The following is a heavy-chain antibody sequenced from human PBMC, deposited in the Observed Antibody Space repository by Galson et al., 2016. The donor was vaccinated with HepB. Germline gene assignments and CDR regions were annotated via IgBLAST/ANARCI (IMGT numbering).Heavy chain of an antibody. CDR2: IYWNDDK. D-gene: IGHD4-17*01. Sequence: PALVKPTQTLTLTCTFSGFSLSTVGVGVGWIRQPPGKALEWLALIYWNDDKRYRPSLENRLTITKDTSNNQVVLTMANMNPGDTGAYYCAHTDGPYGHNWFDPWGQGTLVTVSS. J-gene: IGHJ5*02. V-gene: IGHV2-5*01. CDR1: GFSLSTVGVG. CDR3: AHTDGPYGHNWFDP.